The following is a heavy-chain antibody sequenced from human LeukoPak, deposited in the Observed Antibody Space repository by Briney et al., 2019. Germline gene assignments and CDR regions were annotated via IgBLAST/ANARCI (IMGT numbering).Heavy chain of an antibody. CDR1: GYTLTSYG. V-gene: IGHV1-18*01. CDR2: ISAYNGNT. Sequence: GASVKVSCKASGYTLTSYGISWVRQAPGQGLEWMGWISAYNGNTNYAQKLQGRVTMTTDTSTSTAYMELRSLRSDDTAVYYCARDRGVLWFGESTDFDYWGQGTLVTASS. CDR3: ARDRGVLWFGESTDFDY. D-gene: IGHD3-10*01. J-gene: IGHJ4*02.